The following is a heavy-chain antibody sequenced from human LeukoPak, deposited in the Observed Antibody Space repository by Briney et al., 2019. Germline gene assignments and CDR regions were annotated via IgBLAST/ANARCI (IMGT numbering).Heavy chain of an antibody. CDR2: IYYSGST. CDR3: ARDGVYCSGGSCYRNWFDP. CDR1: GGSISSYY. V-gene: IGHV4-59*01. J-gene: IGHJ5*02. Sequence: SETLSLTCTVSGGSISSYYWSWIRQPPAKGLEWIGYIYYSGSTNYNPSLNSRVTISVDTSKNQFSLKLSSVTAADTAVYYCARDGVYCSGGSCYRNWFDPWGQGTLVTVSS. D-gene: IGHD2-15*01.